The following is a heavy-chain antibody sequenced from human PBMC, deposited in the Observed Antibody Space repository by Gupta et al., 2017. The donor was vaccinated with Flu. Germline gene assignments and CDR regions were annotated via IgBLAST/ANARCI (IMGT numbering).Heavy chain of an antibody. J-gene: IGHJ6*02. CDR3: ARVPPQVVIPDYGMDV. CDR1: GGTFSSYA. CDR2: IIPSFGTA. D-gene: IGHD4-23*01. Sequence: VQLVQSGAEVKKPGSSVTVSCQASGGTFSSYAISWVRQAPGQGLEWMGGIIPSFGTANYAQKFQGRVTITADESTSTAYMELSSLRSEDTAVYYCARVPPQVVIPDYGMDVWGQGTTVTVSS. V-gene: IGHV1-69*01.